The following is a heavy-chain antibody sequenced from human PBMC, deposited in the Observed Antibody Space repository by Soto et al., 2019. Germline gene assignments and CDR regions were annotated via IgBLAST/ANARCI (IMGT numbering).Heavy chain of an antibody. D-gene: IGHD3-22*01. CDR3: ARSFYYESRSYFTYYFDY. CDR2: IYYSGTS. J-gene: IGHJ4*02. V-gene: IGHV4-31*03. CDR1: GGSISSAGYY. Sequence: SETLSLTCTVSGGSISSAGYYWSWIRQHPGKGLEWVGYIYYSGTSFYNPSLRSRVTISVDTSKNQFSLRLSSVTAADTAVYYCARSFYYESRSYFTYYFDYWGQGALVTVSS.